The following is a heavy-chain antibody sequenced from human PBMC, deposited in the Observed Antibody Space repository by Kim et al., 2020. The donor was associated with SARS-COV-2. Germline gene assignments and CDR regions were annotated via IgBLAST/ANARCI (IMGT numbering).Heavy chain of an antibody. J-gene: IGHJ4*02. D-gene: IGHD1-26*01. Sequence: YADPVKGRFTSSRDNSQNTLYLQMNSLRVEDTAIYYCAKATYSGSYYSDYWGQGTLVTVSS. V-gene: IGHV3-30-3*02. CDR3: AKATYSGSYYSDY.